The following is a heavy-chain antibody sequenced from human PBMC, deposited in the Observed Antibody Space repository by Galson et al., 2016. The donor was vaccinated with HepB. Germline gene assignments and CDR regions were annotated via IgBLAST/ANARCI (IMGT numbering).Heavy chain of an antibody. CDR1: GFSLITTGMC. CDR3: ARIELSGYHYNSSMDV. CDR2: IDWHGHT. D-gene: IGHD3-10*01. Sequence: PALVKPTQTLTLTCTFSGFSLITTGMCLSWIRQPPGKALEGLALIDWHGHTFYPTSLKSRITISKAASENQVFLTMTNMHPVDTGTYYCARIELSGYHYNSSMDVLGQGTTVIISS. V-gene: IGHV2-70*13. J-gene: IGHJ6*02.